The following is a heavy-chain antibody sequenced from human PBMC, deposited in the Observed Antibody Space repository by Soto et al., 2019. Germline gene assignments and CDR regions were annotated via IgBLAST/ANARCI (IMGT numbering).Heavy chain of an antibody. CDR2: INHLGSI. V-gene: IGHV4-34*01. Sequence: SETLSLTCVVSGGSLSDYFWSWIRRPPGMALEWIGEINHLGSINFNPSLKSRVTMSVDTSKNQFSLTLNSVTAADTATYYCARGGISHWANFYYIDVWDRGTTVTVSS. D-gene: IGHD2-21*01. CDR1: GGSLSDYF. J-gene: IGHJ6*03. CDR3: ARGGISHWANFYYIDV.